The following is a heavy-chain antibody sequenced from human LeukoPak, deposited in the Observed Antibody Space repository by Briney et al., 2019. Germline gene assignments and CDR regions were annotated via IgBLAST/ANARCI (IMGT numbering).Heavy chain of an antibody. V-gene: IGHV1-46*01. J-gene: IGHJ5*02. CDR1: GYTFTSYY. CDR2: INPSGGST. CDR3: AREMGYNWNDGEVDP. D-gene: IGHD1-20*01. Sequence: ASVKVSCKASGYTFTSYYMHWVRQAPGQGLEWMGIINPSGGSTSYAQKFQGRVTMTRDMSTSTVYMELSSLRSEDTAVYYCAREMGYNWNDGEVDPWGQGTLVTVSS.